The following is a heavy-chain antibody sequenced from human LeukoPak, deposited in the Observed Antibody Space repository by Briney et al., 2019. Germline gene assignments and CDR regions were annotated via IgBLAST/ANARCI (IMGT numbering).Heavy chain of an antibody. CDR2: ISGSGHNT. V-gene: IGHV3-23*01. Sequence: GGSLRLSCAASGFTFSSYGMSWVRQAPGKGLEWVSAISGSGHNTYYADSVKGRFTISRDNSKNTLYLQMNSLRAEDTAVYYCAKDYDRNYYESSGFFDYWGQGTLVTVSS. CDR3: AKDYDRNYYESSGFFDY. D-gene: IGHD3-22*01. CDR1: GFTFSSYG. J-gene: IGHJ4*02.